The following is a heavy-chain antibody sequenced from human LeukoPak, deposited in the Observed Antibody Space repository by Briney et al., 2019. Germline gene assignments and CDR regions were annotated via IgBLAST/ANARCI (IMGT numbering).Heavy chain of an antibody. J-gene: IGHJ4*01. Sequence: PSETLSLTCTVSGGSISDFYWSWIRQPAGKGLEWIGRMYTNGSPNYNPSLKSRVTMSVDMSKKQFSLKVSSVTAADTAVYYCARDFDYWGQGILVTVSS. CDR3: ARDFDY. CDR1: GGSISDFY. CDR2: MYTNGSP. V-gene: IGHV4-4*07.